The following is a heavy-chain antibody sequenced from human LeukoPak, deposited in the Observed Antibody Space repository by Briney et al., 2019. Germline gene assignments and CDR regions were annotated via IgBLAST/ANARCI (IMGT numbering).Heavy chain of an antibody. D-gene: IGHD2-15*01. CDR2: ISGSGGST. J-gene: IGHJ1*01. Sequence: GGSLRLSCAASGFTFSSYAMSWVRQAPGKGLEWVSAISGSGGSTYYADSVKGRFTISRDNSKNTLYLQMNSLRAEDAAVYYCAQQVGYCSSGNCYFTYWGQGTLVTVSS. CDR1: GFTFSSYA. CDR3: AQQVGYCSSGNCYFTY. V-gene: IGHV3-23*01.